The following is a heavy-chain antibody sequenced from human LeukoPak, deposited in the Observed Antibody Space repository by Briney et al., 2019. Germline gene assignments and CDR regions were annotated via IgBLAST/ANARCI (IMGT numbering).Heavy chain of an antibody. D-gene: IGHD3-22*01. CDR1: GFTFSSYA. J-gene: IGHJ4*02. CDR3: AKDSPFYDSSGYEEGH. Sequence: PGGSLRLSCAASGFTFSSYAMSWVRQAPGKGLEWVSAISGSGGSTYYADSVKGRFTISRDNSKNTLYLQMNGLRAEDTAVYYCAKDSPFYDSSGYEEGHWGQGTLVTVSS. V-gene: IGHV3-23*01. CDR2: ISGSGGST.